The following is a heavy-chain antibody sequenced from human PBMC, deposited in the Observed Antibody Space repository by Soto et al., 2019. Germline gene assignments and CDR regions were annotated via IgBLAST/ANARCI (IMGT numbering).Heavy chain of an antibody. CDR3: ARHSLVGDGYSDFDY. D-gene: IGHD4-4*01. J-gene: IGHJ4*02. CDR2: IYYSGST. Sequence: SETLSLTCTVSGGSISSYYWSWIRQPPGKGLEWIGYIYYSGSTNYNPSLKSRVTISVDTSKNQFSLKLSSVTAADTAVYYCARHSLVGDGYSDFDYWGQGTLVTVSS. CDR1: GGSISSYY. V-gene: IGHV4-59*08.